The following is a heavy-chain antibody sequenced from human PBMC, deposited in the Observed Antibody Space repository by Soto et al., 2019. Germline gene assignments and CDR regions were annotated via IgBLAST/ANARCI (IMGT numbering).Heavy chain of an antibody. CDR1: GGTISSYD. CDR2: MYNTGST. CDR3: ARDLWGYCGADCYPLDV. J-gene: IGHJ6*02. Sequence: PSETLSLTCPVSGGTISSYDLSWIRKPPGKGLEWIGYMYNTGSTIYNPSLKSRVTISVDTSKNQFSLKLNSVTAADTAVYYCARDLWGYCGADCYPLDVWGQGTTVTVSS. V-gene: IGHV4-59*01. D-gene: IGHD2-21*02.